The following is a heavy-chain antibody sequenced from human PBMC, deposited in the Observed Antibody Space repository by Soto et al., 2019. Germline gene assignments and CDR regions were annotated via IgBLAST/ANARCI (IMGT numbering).Heavy chain of an antibody. D-gene: IGHD6-19*01. V-gene: IGHV5-51*01. CDR3: ARRGARISSGWYRDWFDP. CDR1: GYSFTSYW. CDR2: IYPGDSGT. Sequence: GESLKISCKGSGYSFTSYWIGWVRQMPGKGLEWMGIIYPGDSGTRYSPSFQGQVTISADKSISTAYLQWSSLKASDTAMYYCARRGARISSGWYRDWFDPRGQETLVTVSS. J-gene: IGHJ5*02.